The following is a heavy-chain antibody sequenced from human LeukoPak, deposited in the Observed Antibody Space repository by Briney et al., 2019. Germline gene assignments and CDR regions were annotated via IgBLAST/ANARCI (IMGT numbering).Heavy chain of an antibody. D-gene: IGHD6-19*01. J-gene: IGHJ4*02. CDR2: INSDGRST. CDR3: ARDSSIAVAGTGFDY. Sequence: PGGSLRLSCAASGFTLSSYWMHWVRQAPGKGLVWVSRINSDGRSTTYADSVKGRFTISKDNAKNTLYLQMNSLRAEDTAVYYCARDSSIAVAGTGFDYWGQGTLVTVSS. V-gene: IGHV3-74*01. CDR1: GFTLSSYW.